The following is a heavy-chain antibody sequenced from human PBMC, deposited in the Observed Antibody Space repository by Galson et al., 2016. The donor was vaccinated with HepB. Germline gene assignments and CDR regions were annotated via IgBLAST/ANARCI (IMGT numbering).Heavy chain of an antibody. J-gene: IGHJ4*02. CDR1: GFTVGSNY. CDR3: ASRLGDYGGY. D-gene: IGHD3-10*01. Sequence: SLRLSCAVSGFTVGSNYISWVRQAPGKGLEWVSIFYSGGSIHYADFVKGRFTVSRDYSKNTLYLQMNNLRVEDTAMYYCASRLGDYGGYWGQGTLVTVSS. V-gene: IGHV3-53*01. CDR2: FYSGGSI.